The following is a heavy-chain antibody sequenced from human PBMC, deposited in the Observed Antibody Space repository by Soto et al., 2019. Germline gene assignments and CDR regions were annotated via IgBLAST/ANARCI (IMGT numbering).Heavy chain of an antibody. CDR2: ISYDGSSK. V-gene: IGHV3-30*18. J-gene: IGHJ6*02. CDR1: GFTFSSYG. D-gene: IGHD1-26*01. Sequence: QVQLVESGGGVVQPGRSLRLSCAASGFTFSSYGMHWVRQAPGKGLEWVAVISYDGSSKYYADSVKGRFTISRDNSKNSLYLQRNSLRAEDTAVHYCAKAKYSGSYHYYGMDVWGQGTTVTVSS. CDR3: AKAKYSGSYHYYGMDV.